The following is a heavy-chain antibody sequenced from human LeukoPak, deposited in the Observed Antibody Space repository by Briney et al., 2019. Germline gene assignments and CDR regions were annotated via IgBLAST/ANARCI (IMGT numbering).Heavy chain of an antibody. J-gene: IGHJ6*02. Sequence: GGSLRLSCAASGFTFSSYSMNWVRQAPGKGLEWVSYISSSSNSIYYADSVKGRFTIFRDNAKNSLYLQMNSLRAEDTAVYYCARALYYDSSGYYWEAIYYYGMDVWGQGTTVTVSS. CDR2: ISSSSNSI. CDR1: GFTFSSYS. CDR3: ARALYYDSSGYYWEAIYYYGMDV. D-gene: IGHD3-22*01. V-gene: IGHV3-48*01.